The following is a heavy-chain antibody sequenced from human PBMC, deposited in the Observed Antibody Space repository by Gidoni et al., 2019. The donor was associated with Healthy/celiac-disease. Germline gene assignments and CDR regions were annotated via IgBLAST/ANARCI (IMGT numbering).Heavy chain of an antibody. CDR1: GFTFSSYA. J-gene: IGHJ4*02. CDR2: ISGSGGST. Sequence: EVQLLESGGGLVQPGGSLRLSCAASGFTFSSYAMSWVRQAPGKGLEWVSAISGSGGSTYYADSVKGRFTISRDNSKNTLYLQMNSLRAEDTAVYYCAKGPGIVGATTGTDDYWGQGTLVTVSS. CDR3: AKGPGIVGATTGTDDY. D-gene: IGHD1-26*01. V-gene: IGHV3-23*01.